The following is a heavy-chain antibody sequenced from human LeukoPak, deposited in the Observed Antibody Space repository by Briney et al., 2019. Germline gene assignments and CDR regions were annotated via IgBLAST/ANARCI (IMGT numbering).Heavy chain of an antibody. CDR3: ARSERLLWFGELLFHFDY. Sequence: GGSLRLSCAASGFTFSSYWMSWVRQAPGKGLEWVANIKQDGSEKYYVDSVKGRFTISRDNAKNSLYLQMNSLRSDDTAVYYCARSERLLWFGELLFHFDYWGQGTLVTVSS. V-gene: IGHV3-7*03. D-gene: IGHD3-10*01. J-gene: IGHJ4*02. CDR1: GFTFSSYW. CDR2: IKQDGSEK.